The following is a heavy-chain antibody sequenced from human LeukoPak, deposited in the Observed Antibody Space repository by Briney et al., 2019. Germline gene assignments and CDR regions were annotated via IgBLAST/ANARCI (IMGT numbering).Heavy chain of an antibody. CDR1: GLTFSGYD. V-gene: IGHV3-7*01. CDR3: ARMSPPFSA. CDR2: IKQDGSEK. J-gene: IGHJ5*02. Sequence: GGSLRLSCAASGLTFSGYDMHWVRQAPGKGLEWVANIKQDGSEKYYVDSVKGRFTISRDNAKNSLYLQMNSLRAEDTAVYYCARMSPPFSAWGQGVLVTVSS.